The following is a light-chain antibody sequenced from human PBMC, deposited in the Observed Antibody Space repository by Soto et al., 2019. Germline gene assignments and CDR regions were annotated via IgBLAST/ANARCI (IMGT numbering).Light chain of an antibody. J-gene: IGKJ2*01. Sequence: DIVMTQSPDSLAVSLGERATINCKSSQRVLYSSNNKNYLAWYQQKPGQPPKLPIYWASTRESGVPDRFSGSGSGTDFTLTISSLQAEDVAVYYCQQYYSSPPTFGQGTKLEIK. CDR2: WAS. CDR1: QRVLYSSNNKNY. V-gene: IGKV4-1*01. CDR3: QQYYSSPPT.